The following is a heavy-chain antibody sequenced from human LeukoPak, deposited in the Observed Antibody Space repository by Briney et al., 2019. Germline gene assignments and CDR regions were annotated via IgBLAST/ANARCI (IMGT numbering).Heavy chain of an antibody. Sequence: PGGSLRLSCAASGFTFRSYWMHWVRQAPGRGLVWVSRINTDGSRTTYADSVKGRFTISRDNAKNTLYLQMNSLRAEDTAVYYCARDWEGLLNWFDPWGQGTLVTVSS. CDR3: ARDWEGLLNWFDP. J-gene: IGHJ5*02. V-gene: IGHV3-74*03. D-gene: IGHD1-26*01. CDR2: INTDGSRT. CDR1: GFTFRSYW.